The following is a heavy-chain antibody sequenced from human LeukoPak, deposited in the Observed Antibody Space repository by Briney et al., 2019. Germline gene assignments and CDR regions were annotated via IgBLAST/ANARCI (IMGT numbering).Heavy chain of an antibody. D-gene: IGHD3-10*01. CDR2: INPSGGTT. J-gene: IGHJ5*02. CDR3: ATTPRMVRGVILYDP. CDR1: GYTFTSYY. Sequence: ASVKVSCKASGYTFTSYYMHWVRQAPGQGLEWMGIINPSGGTTSHAQKFQGRVTMTEDTSTDTAYMELSSLRSEDTAVYYCATTPRMVRGVILYDPWGQGTLVTVSS. V-gene: IGHV1-46*01.